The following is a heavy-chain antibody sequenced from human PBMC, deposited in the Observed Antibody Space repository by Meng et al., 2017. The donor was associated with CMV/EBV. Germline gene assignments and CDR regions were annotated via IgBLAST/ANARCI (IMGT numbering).Heavy chain of an antibody. Sequence: GESLKISCAASGFTFSSYWMHWVRQAPGKGLVWVSCINSDGSSISYADSVKGRFTISRDNAKNTLYLQMNSLRAEDTAVYYCARTGVFSRGKVVWFDPWGQGTLVTVSS. CDR2: INSDGSSI. J-gene: IGHJ5*02. CDR1: GFTFSSYW. D-gene: IGHD1-14*01. CDR3: ARTGVFSRGKVVWFDP. V-gene: IGHV3-74*01.